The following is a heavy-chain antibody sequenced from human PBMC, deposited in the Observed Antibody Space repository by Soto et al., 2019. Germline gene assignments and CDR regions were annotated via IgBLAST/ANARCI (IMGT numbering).Heavy chain of an antibody. V-gene: IGHV3-23*01. J-gene: IGHJ5*02. Sequence: EVQLLESGGGMVQPGGSLRLSCVASGFTLSSYFMTWVRQAPGKGLEWVSAISNSGGSTYYADSVKGRFTISRDNSQNTLYLQMNNLGAEDTARYYCAKDLEKWLVQLGGLDTWGQGAQVTVSS. CDR1: GFTLSSYF. D-gene: IGHD1-1*01. CDR2: ISNSGGST. CDR3: AKDLEKWLVQLGGLDT.